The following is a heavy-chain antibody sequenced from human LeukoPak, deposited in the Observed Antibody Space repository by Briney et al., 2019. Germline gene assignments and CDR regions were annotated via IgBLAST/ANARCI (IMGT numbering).Heavy chain of an antibody. Sequence: ASVKVSCKASGYTFTDYNMHWVRLAPGQGLEWMGWINPNSGGTNYVQKFQGWVTMTRDTSINTAYMELSRLTSDDTAVYYCARANFLYCSSTSCLFDYWGQGTLVTVSS. CDR3: ARANFLYCSSTSCLFDY. CDR2: INPNSGGT. CDR1: GYTFTDYN. J-gene: IGHJ4*02. D-gene: IGHD2-2*01. V-gene: IGHV1-2*04.